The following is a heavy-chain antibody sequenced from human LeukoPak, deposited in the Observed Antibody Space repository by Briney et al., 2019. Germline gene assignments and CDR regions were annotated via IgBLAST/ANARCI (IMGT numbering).Heavy chain of an antibody. D-gene: IGHD3-22*01. CDR3: AKGGSSGYYTFDY. CDR1: GFTFSSYA. Sequence: GGSLRLSCAASGFTFSSYAMSWVRQAPGKGLEWVSGISWNSGSIGYADSVKGRFTISRDNAKNSLYLQMNSLRAEDTALYYCAKGGSSGYYTFDYWGQGTLVTVSS. V-gene: IGHV3-9*01. CDR2: ISWNSGSI. J-gene: IGHJ4*02.